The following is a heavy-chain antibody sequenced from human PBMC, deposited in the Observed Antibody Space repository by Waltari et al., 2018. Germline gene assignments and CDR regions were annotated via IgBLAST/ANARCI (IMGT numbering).Heavy chain of an antibody. CDR1: GFTFSSHW. Sequence: EVQLVESGGGLVQPGGSLRLSCAASGFTFSSHWMTWVRQAPGKGLEGLANIKEDGSESYYGDYVKGRFTISRDNTKNSLYLQMNSLRVEDTAVYYCARADYGGTADYDYWGQGTQVTVSS. D-gene: IGHD4-17*01. CDR3: ARADYGGTADYDY. J-gene: IGHJ4*02. CDR2: IKEDGSES. V-gene: IGHV3-7*04.